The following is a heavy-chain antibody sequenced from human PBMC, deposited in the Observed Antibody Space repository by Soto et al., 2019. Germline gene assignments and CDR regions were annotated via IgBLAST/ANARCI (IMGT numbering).Heavy chain of an antibody. CDR3: EKDGPRCYEWLSYDADGMDV. D-gene: IGHD3-9*01. Sequence: GGSLRLSCAVSGFSLSNYAMSWVRQAPGKGLEWVSAISGSGSNTYYIDSVKGRFTISRDRSKTTLFLQMNNLRAEDTAVYYYEKDGPRCYEWLSYDADGMDVWGQGTTVTVSS. CDR2: ISGSGSNT. V-gene: IGHV3-23*01. J-gene: IGHJ6*02. CDR1: GFSLSNYA.